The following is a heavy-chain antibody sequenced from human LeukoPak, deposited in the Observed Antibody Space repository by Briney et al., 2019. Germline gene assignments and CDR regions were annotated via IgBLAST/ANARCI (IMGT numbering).Heavy chain of an antibody. V-gene: IGHV4-30-4*01. CDR2: IYYSGST. Sequence: SQTLSLTCTVSGGSISSGDYYWSWIRQPPGKGLEWIGYIYYSGSTYYNPSLKSRVTISVDTSKNQFSLKLSSVTAADTAVYHCARDHSGGVVDYWGQGTLVTVSS. D-gene: IGHD2-15*01. J-gene: IGHJ4*02. CDR3: ARDHSGGVVDY. CDR1: GGSISSGDYY.